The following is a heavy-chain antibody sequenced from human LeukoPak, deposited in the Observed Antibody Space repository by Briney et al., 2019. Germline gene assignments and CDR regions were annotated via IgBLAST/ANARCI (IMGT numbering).Heavy chain of an antibody. CDR3: ARGAMTTTSTFDY. CDR1: GGSISSYY. D-gene: IGHD5-24*01. CDR2: IYYSGST. J-gene: IGHJ4*02. V-gene: IGHV4-59*13. Sequence: PSETLSLTCTVSGGSISSYYWSWIRQPPGKGLEWIGYIYYSGSTNYNPSLKSRVTLSVDTSKNQFSLKLSPVTAADTAVYYCARGAMTTTSTFDYWGQGTLVTVSS.